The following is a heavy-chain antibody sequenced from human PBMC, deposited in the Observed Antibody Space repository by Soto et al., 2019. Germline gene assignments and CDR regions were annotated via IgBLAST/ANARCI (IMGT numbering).Heavy chain of an antibody. Sequence: SVKVSCKASGFTFTSSAVQWVRQARGQRLEWIGWIVVGSGNTNYAQKFQERVTITRDMSTSTAYMELSSLRSEDTAVYYCAAIYSSGFSIDYYGMDVWGQGTTVTVSS. CDR3: AAIYSSGFSIDYYGMDV. D-gene: IGHD6-19*01. V-gene: IGHV1-58*01. CDR1: GFTFTSSA. CDR2: IVVGSGNT. J-gene: IGHJ6*02.